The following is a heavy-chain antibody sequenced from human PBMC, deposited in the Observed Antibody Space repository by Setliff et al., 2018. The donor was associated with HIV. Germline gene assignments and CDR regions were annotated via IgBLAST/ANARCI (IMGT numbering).Heavy chain of an antibody. Sequence: SVKVSCKAPGYTFTSYGISWVRQAPGQGLEWMGWITPFNGNTNYAQKLQGRVTMTTDTSTSTAYMELRSLRSDDTAVYYCARRGDSYGLDPIYYYYYYMDVWGKGTTVTVSS. D-gene: IGHD5-18*01. J-gene: IGHJ6*03. CDR1: GYTFTSYG. CDR2: ITPFNGNT. V-gene: IGHV1-18*01. CDR3: ARRGDSYGLDPIYYYYYYMDV.